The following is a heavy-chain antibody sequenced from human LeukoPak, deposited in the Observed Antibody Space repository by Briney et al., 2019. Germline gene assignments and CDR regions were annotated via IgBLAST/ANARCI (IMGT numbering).Heavy chain of an antibody. Sequence: PGGSLRLSCAASGFTFSSYATFSHYAMSWVRQAPGKGLEWVSFISDSGRSTYYADSVRGRFTISRDNSKNTLYLQMNSLRAEDTAVYYCAKTIIVAATGGFDDWGQGTLVTVSS. J-gene: IGHJ4*02. V-gene: IGHV3-23*01. CDR2: ISDSGRST. D-gene: IGHD1-26*01. CDR3: AKTIIVAATGGFDD. CDR1: GFTFSSYA.